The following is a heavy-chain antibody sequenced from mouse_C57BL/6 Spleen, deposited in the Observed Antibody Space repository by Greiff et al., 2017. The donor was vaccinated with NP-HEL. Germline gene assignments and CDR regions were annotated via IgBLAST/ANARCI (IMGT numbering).Heavy chain of an antibody. D-gene: IGHD1-1*01. CDR1: GFTFSSYT. Sequence: EVNLVESGGGLVKPGGSLKLSCAASGFTFSSYTMSWVRQTPEKRLEWVATISGGGGNTYYPDSVKGRFTISRDNAKNTLYLQMSSLRSEDTALYYCARYSITTVVASYWYFDVWGTGTTVTVSS. CDR3: ARYSITTVVASYWYFDV. J-gene: IGHJ1*03. V-gene: IGHV5-9*01. CDR2: ISGGGGNT.